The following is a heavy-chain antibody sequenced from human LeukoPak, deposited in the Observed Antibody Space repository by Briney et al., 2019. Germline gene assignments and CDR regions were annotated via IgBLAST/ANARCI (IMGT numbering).Heavy chain of an antibody. V-gene: IGHV1-2*06. CDR1: GYTFTGYY. Sequence: ASVKVSCKASGYTFTGYYMHWVRQAPGQGLEWMGRINPNSGGTNYAQKFQGRVTMTRDTSISTAYMELSRLRSDDTAVYYCARAAGVDYYDSSAYTYGMDVWGQGTTVTVSS. D-gene: IGHD3-22*01. CDR2: INPNSGGT. J-gene: IGHJ6*02. CDR3: ARAAGVDYYDSSAYTYGMDV.